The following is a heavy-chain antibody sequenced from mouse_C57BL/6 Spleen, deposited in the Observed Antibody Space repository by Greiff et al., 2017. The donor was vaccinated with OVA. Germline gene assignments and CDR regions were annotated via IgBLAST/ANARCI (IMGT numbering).Heavy chain of an antibody. CDR1: GYTFTSYW. J-gene: IGHJ4*01. CDR3: ARWLLEAMDY. CDR2: IHPNSGST. V-gene: IGHV1-64*01. Sequence: VQLQQPGAELVKPGASVKLSCKASGYTFTSYWMHWVKQRPGQGLEWIGMIHPNSGSTNYNEKFKSKATLTADKSSSTAYMQLSSLTSEDSAVYYCARWLLEAMDYWGQGTSVTVSS. D-gene: IGHD2-3*01.